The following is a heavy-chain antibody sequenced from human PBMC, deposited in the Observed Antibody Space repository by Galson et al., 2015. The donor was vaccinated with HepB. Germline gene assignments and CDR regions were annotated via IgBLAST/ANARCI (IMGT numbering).Heavy chain of an antibody. J-gene: IGHJ4*02. CDR2: INAGNGNT. CDR1: GYTFTSYA. V-gene: IGHV1-3*01. CDR3: ARALREVRGVRFDY. D-gene: IGHD3-10*01. Sequence: SVKVSCKASGYTFTSYAMHWVRQAPGQRLEWMGWINAGNGNTKYSQKFQGRVTITRDTSASTAYMELSSLRSEDTAVYYCARALREVRGVRFDYWGQGTLVTVSS.